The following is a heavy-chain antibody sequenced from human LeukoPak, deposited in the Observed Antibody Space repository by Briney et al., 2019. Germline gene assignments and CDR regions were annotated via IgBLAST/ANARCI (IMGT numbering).Heavy chain of an antibody. V-gene: IGHV3-9*01. Sequence: GRSLRLSCAASGFTFDDYAMHWVRQAPGKGLEWVSGISWNSGSIGYADSVKGRFTISRDNAKNSLYLQMNSLRAEDTALYYCARDRGWFDPWGQGTLVTVSS. CDR3: ARDRGWFDP. J-gene: IGHJ5*02. CDR1: GFTFDDYA. CDR2: ISWNSGSI.